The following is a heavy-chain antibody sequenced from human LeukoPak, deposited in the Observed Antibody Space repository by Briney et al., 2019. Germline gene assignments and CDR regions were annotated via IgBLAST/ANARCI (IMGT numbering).Heavy chain of an antibody. Sequence: GGSLRLSCAASGFTFSSYAMSWVRQAPGKGLEWVSSISSSSSYIYYADSVKGRFTISRDNAKNSLYLQMNSLRAEDTAVYYCARDQDPIAVAGTRVDYWGQGTLVTVSS. V-gene: IGHV3-21*01. D-gene: IGHD6-19*01. CDR2: ISSSSSYI. CDR1: GFTFSSYA. J-gene: IGHJ4*02. CDR3: ARDQDPIAVAGTRVDY.